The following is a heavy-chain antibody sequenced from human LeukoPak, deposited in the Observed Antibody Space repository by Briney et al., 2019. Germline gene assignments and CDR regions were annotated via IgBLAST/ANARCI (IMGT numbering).Heavy chain of an antibody. J-gene: IGHJ3*02. CDR1: GFTFSSYS. CDR2: ISSSSRYI. Sequence: KSGGSLRLSCAASGFTFSSYSMRWVRQAPGKGREWVSSISSSSRYIYYADSLKGRFTISIDNAKNSLYLQMNSLRAEDTAVYYCAREYCSGGSCYSEAFDIWGQGTMVTVSS. CDR3: AREYCSGGSCYSEAFDI. D-gene: IGHD2-15*01. V-gene: IGHV3-21*01.